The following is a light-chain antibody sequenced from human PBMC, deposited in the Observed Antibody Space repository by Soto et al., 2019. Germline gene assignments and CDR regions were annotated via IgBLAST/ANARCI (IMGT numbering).Light chain of an antibody. CDR2: GAS. V-gene: IGKV3-15*01. Sequence: EIFMTQSPATLSVSPGEKVILSCRASESVGSALAWYQQKPGQAPRLLIRGASTRATGVPARFSGSGSGTEFTLTISNLQSDDFAVYYWQQYSTSLTFGGGTTLEIK. J-gene: IGKJ4*02. CDR1: ESVGSA. CDR3: QQYSTSLT.